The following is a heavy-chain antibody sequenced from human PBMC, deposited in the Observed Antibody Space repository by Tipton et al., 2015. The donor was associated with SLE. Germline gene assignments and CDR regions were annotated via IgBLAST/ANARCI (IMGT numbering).Heavy chain of an antibody. CDR3: ARVLLDDILTGYSHDAFDI. CDR2: IYHSGST. J-gene: IGHJ3*02. Sequence: TLSLTCAVSGYSISSGYYLGWIRQPPGKGLEWFGSIYHSGSTYYNPSLKSRVTISVDTSKNQFSLKLSSVTAADTAVYYCARVLLDDILTGYSHDAFDIWGQGTMVTVSS. V-gene: IGHV4-38-2*01. D-gene: IGHD3-9*01. CDR1: GYSISSGYY.